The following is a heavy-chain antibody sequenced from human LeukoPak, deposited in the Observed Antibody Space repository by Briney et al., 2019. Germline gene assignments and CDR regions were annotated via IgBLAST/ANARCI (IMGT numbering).Heavy chain of an antibody. D-gene: IGHD3-10*01. V-gene: IGHV3-30*18. J-gene: IGHJ4*02. CDR3: AKAGPGFGFDY. Sequence: GGSLRLSCAASGFTFSIYAMHWVRQAPGKGLEWVAVISYDGTNKYYADSVKGRFTISRDNSKNTLYLQMNSLRAEDTAVYYCAKAGPGFGFDYWGQGNLVTVSS. CDR1: GFTFSIYA. CDR2: ISYDGTNK.